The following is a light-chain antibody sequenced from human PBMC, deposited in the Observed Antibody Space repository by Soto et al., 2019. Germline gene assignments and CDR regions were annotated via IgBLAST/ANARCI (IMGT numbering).Light chain of an antibody. V-gene: IGLV2-14*01. Sequence: QSALTQPASVSGSPGQSITISCTGTSSDVGGYNYVSWYQQHPGKAPKLMIYDVSNRPSGVSNRFSGSKSDNTASLTISGLQAEDEADYYCSSYTSSILFGGGTKVTVL. CDR3: SSYTSSIL. CDR2: DVS. J-gene: IGLJ2*01. CDR1: SSDVGGYNY.